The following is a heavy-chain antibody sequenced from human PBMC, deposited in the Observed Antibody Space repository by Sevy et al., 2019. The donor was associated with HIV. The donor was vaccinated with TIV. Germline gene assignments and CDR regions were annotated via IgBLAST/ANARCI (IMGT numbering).Heavy chain of an antibody. V-gene: IGHV3-23*01. CDR1: GFTFSSYA. J-gene: IGHJ4*02. D-gene: IGHD6-19*01. Sequence: GGSLRLSCAASGFTFSSYAMSWVRQAPGKGLEWVSAISGSGGSKYYADSVKGRFTISRDNSKNTLYLQMNSLRAEDSAVYYCAKDHKGHSSGWYLYYFDYWGQGTLVTVS. CDR2: ISGSGGSK. CDR3: AKDHKGHSSGWYLYYFDY.